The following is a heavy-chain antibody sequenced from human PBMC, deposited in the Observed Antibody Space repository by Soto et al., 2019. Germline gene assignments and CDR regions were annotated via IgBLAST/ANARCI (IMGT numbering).Heavy chain of an antibody. J-gene: IGHJ3*02. CDR2: INWSGGSS. D-gene: IGHD6-13*01. Sequence: LRLSCAASGFTFDDFAMHWVRQAPGRGLEWVSGINWSGGSSGYSDSVKGRFTISRDNAKNSLYLEMNSLRVEDTALFYCVKANDQQLVEGGPFDMWGQGTMVTVSS. V-gene: IGHV3-9*01. CDR3: VKANDQQLVEGGPFDM. CDR1: GFTFDDFA.